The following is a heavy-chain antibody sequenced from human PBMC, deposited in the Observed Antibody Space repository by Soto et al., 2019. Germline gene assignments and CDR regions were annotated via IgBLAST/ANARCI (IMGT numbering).Heavy chain of an antibody. CDR1: GFTVSRSY. J-gene: IGHJ6*03. V-gene: IGHV3-66*01. CDR2: IYSGGNT. D-gene: IGHD6-25*01. CDR3: AKEAAHDSAYYYDMDA. Sequence: GGSLRLSCAASGFTVSRSYMSWVRQAPGKGLEWVSVIYSGGNTYYTDSVKDRFSISRDNSKNTLYLQMNSLRAEDTAVYYCAKEAAHDSAYYYDMDAWGKGTTVTVSS.